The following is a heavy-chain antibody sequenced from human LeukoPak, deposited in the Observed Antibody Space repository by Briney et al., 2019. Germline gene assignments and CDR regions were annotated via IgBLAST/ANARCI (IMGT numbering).Heavy chain of an antibody. Sequence: PGGSLRRSCAASGFTFSTYGMHWVRQAPGKGLEWVALIWYDGSNKYYADSVKGRFTISRDNSKNTLYLQMNSLRAEDTAVYYCAKARSSTWYDLEYWGQGTLVTVSS. CDR1: GFTFSTYG. D-gene: IGHD6-13*01. J-gene: IGHJ4*02. CDR2: IWYDGSNK. V-gene: IGHV3-33*06. CDR3: AKARSSTWYDLEY.